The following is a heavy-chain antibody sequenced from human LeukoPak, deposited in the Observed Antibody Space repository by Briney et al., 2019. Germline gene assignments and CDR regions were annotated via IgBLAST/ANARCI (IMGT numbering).Heavy chain of an antibody. D-gene: IGHD3-22*01. J-gene: IGHJ5*02. CDR1: GDSVSSSSAA. V-gene: IGHV6-1*01. CDR3: ARADDSSGYCNWFDP. CDR2: TYYRSKWYN. Sequence: SQTLSLTCAISGDSVSSSSAAWNWIRQSPSRGLEWLGRTYYRSKWYNDYAVSVKSRITINPDTSKNQFSLQLNSVTPEDTAVYYCARADDSSGYCNWFDPWGQGTLVTVSS.